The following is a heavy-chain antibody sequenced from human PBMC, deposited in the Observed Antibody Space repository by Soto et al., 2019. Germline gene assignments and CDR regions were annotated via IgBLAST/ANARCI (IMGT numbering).Heavy chain of an antibody. J-gene: IGHJ4*02. CDR3: VKSDCNSDVCRRLAY. CDR1: EFFFSDYT. CDR2: ISGSGDST. Sequence: LRLSCAASEFFFSDYTMLWIRQAPGQGLKWGSSISGSGDSTVYTDSVKGRFTISRDNSRNTVYLQMNSLRAEDTAIYYCVKSDCNSDVCRRLAYWGQGTLVTVSS. V-gene: IGHV3-23*01. D-gene: IGHD3-16*01.